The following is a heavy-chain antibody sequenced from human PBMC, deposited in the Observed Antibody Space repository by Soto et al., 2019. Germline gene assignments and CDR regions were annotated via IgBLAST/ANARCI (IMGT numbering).Heavy chain of an antibody. CDR2: ISYDGSNK. V-gene: IGHV3-30*18. CDR1: GFTFSSYG. J-gene: IGHJ6*03. D-gene: IGHD3-10*01. Sequence: GGSLRLSCAASGFTFSSYGMHWVRQAPGKGLEWVAVISYDGSNKYYADSVKGRFTISRDNSKNTLYLQMNSLRAEDTAVYYCAKDGSSVTYYHYMDVWAKGTTVTVSS. CDR3: AKDGSSVTYYHYMDV.